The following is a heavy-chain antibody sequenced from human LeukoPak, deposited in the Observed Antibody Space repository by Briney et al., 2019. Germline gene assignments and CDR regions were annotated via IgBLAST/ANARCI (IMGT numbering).Heavy chain of an antibody. CDR1: GYTFTGYY. D-gene: IGHD1-26*01. Sequence: ASVTVSCKASGYTFTGYYLHWVRQAPGQGLEWMGWICPKTGGTSYAQKFQGRVTMTRDTSISTAYMELIGLRSDDTAVYYCAGPWDQVGFDPWGQGTLVSVSS. V-gene: IGHV1-2*02. J-gene: IGHJ5*02. CDR3: AGPWDQVGFDP. CDR2: ICPKTGGT.